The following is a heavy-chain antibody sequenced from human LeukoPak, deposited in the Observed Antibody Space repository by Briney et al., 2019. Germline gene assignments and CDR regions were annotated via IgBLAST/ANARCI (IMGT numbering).Heavy chain of an antibody. CDR2: IYYSGST. D-gene: IGHD3-3*02. V-gene: IGHV4-39*01. CDR3: ARQAHIFDGASVPGALEY. CDR1: GGSISSSSYY. J-gene: IGHJ4*02. Sequence: ASETLSLTCTVSGGSISSSSYYWGWIRQPPGKGLEWIGSIYYSGSTYYNPSLKSRFTISVDTSNNQFSLKLSSVTAADTAVYYCARQAHIFDGASVPGALEYWGQGTLVTVSS.